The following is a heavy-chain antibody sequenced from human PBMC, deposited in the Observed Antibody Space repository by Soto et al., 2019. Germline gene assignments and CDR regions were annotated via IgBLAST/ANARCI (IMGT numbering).Heavy chain of an antibody. CDR2: IDWDDDK. D-gene: IGHD3-16*01. CDR3: ARILAGVVVLGIYCYHYSMDV. Sequence: SGPTLVNPTQSLTLTCTFSGFSLSTSGMCVSWIRQPPGKALEWLARIDWDDDKYYSTSLKTRLTISKDTSKNQVVLTMTNMDPVDTATYSCARILAGVVVLGIYCYHYSMDVWCKGTLVTLSS. J-gene: IGHJ6*03. V-gene: IGHV2-70*11. CDR1: GFSLSTSGMC.